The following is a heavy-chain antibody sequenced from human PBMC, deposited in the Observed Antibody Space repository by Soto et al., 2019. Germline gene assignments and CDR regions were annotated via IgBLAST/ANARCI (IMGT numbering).Heavy chain of an antibody. J-gene: IGHJ2*01. CDR1: GFTFSSYW. Sequence: HPGGSLRLSCAASGFTFSSYWMSWVRQAPGKGLEWVANIKQDGSEKYYVDSVKGRFTISRDNAKNSLYLQMNSLRAEDTAVYYCAREDIVATITYFDLWGRGTLVTVSS. CDR3: AREDIVATITYFDL. CDR2: IKQDGSEK. V-gene: IGHV3-7*03. D-gene: IGHD5-12*01.